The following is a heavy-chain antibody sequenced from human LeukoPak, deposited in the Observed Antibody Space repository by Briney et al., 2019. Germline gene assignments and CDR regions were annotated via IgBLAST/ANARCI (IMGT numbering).Heavy chain of an antibody. Sequence: SDTVSLTCAVCGGSFSGYYWSWIRQPPGRGREWVGEINDSGSTIRSPSLKSRVSNSVDTSKNQFSLKLSSVTAADTAVYYCARVIDYDISGYSLGYWGQGNRVTVSS. D-gene: IGHD3-22*01. V-gene: IGHV4-34*01. CDR2: INDSGST. J-gene: IGHJ4*02. CDR3: ARVIDYDISGYSLGY. CDR1: GGSFSGYY.